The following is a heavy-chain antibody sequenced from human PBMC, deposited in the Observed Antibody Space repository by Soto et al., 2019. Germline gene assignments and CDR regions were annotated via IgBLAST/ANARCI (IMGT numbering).Heavy chain of an antibody. D-gene: IGHD4-4*01. CDR1: GFTFSSYA. V-gene: IGHV3-30-3*01. CDR2: ISYDGSNE. J-gene: IGHJ6*02. Sequence: QVQLVESGGGVVQPGRSLRLSCAASGFTFSSYAMHWVRQAPGKGLEWVAGISYDGSNEYYADSVKGRFTISRDNSKNSMYMQMNSLRAEDTAVYYCVRQVQRGDSDYVGYYYYGMDVWGQGTTVTVSS. CDR3: VRQVQRGDSDYVGYYYYGMDV.